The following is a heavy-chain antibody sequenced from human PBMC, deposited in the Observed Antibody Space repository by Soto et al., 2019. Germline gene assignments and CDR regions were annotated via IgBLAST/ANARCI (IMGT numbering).Heavy chain of an antibody. D-gene: IGHD3-10*01. Sequence: LRLSCAASGFTFSSYGMHWVRQAPGKGLEWVAVISYDGSNKYYADSVKGRFTISRDNSKNTLYLQMNSLRAEDTAVYYCAKDGSGSRGYFDYWGQGTLVTVSS. CDR3: AKDGSGSRGYFDY. J-gene: IGHJ4*02. CDR2: ISYDGSNK. V-gene: IGHV3-30*18. CDR1: GFTFSSYG.